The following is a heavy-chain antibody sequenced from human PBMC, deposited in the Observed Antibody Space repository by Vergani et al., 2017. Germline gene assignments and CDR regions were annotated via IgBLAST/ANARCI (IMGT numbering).Heavy chain of an antibody. Sequence: EVQLVESGGGLVQPGRSLRLSCAASGFTFDDYAMHWVRQAPGKGLEWVSGISWNSGSIGYADSVKGRFTISRDNAKNSLYLQMNSLRAEDTAVYYCASSSPKYHTVREDYWGQGTLVTVSS. CDR1: GFTFDDYA. CDR3: ASSSPKYHTVREDY. V-gene: IGHV3-9*01. CDR2: ISWNSGSI. D-gene: IGHD4-11*01. J-gene: IGHJ4*02.